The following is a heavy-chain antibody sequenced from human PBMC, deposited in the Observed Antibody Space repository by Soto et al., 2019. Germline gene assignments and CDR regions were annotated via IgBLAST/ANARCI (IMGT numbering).Heavy chain of an antibody. V-gene: IGHV4-59*12. J-gene: IGHJ4*02. CDR3: ARDLQSDFGVVTCFDY. D-gene: IGHD3-3*01. CDR2: VYYTGST. Sequence: SETLSLTCTVSGGSISNFYWSWIRQPPGKGLEWIGYVYYTGSTSYNPSLKRRVTFSADSSRGQFSLRLNSVTAADTAVYYCARDLQSDFGVVTCFDYWGQGTLVTVSS. CDR1: GGSISNFY.